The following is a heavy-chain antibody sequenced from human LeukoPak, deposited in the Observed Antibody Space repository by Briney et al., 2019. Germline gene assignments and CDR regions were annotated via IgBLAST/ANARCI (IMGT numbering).Heavy chain of an antibody. V-gene: IGHV3-23*01. J-gene: IGHJ4*02. D-gene: IGHD3-10*01. CDR1: GFTFSSYA. Sequence: GGSLRLSCAASGFTFSSYAMSWVRQAPGKGLEWVSAISGSGGRTYYADSVKGRFTISRDNSKDTLYLQMDSLRAEDTAVYYCAKTRGRSGGPARDLYYFDCWGQGTLVTVSS. CDR2: ISGSGGRT. CDR3: AKTRGRSGGPARDLYYFDC.